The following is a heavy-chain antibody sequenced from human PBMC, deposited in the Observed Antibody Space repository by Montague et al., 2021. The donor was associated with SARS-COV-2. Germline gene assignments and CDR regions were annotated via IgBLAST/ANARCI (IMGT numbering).Heavy chain of an antibody. CDR1: GDSISSSGYY. D-gene: IGHD2-2*01. CDR3: ARLWLPATGSLSGFYFDF. CDR2: IYYSGND. J-gene: IGHJ4*02. Sequence: SEALSLTCTVSGDSISSSGYYWGWIRQPPGKGLEWIATIYYSGNDYYNRSLKSRVTISVDTSKSQFSLKLNAVTAADTAVYYCARLWLPATGSLSGFYFDFWGQGTMVTVSS. V-gene: IGHV4-39*01.